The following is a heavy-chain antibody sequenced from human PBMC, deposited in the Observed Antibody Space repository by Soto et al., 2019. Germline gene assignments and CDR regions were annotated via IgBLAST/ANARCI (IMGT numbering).Heavy chain of an antibody. Sequence: QVHLQQWGAGLLKPSETLSLTCAVYGGSFSGYYGSWIRQHPGKGLEWIGDIKHSGSTNYNPSLKSRVTISVDTSKNQFSLKLSSVTAADTAVYYCARGGANYRQQKTLDYWGQGTLVTVSS. CDR2: IKHSGST. J-gene: IGHJ4*02. D-gene: IGHD6-13*01. V-gene: IGHV4-34*01. CDR1: GGSFSGYY. CDR3: ARGGANYRQQKTLDY.